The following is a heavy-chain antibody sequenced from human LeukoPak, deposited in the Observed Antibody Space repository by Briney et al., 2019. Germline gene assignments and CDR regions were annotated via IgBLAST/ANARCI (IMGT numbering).Heavy chain of an antibody. J-gene: IGHJ3*02. D-gene: IGHD3-10*01. CDR1: GFTFSSYA. CDR2: INHSGST. Sequence: GSLRLSCAASGFTFSSYAMSWVRQPPGKGLEWIGEINHSGSTNYNPSLKSRVTISVDTSKNQFSLKLSSVTAADTAVYYCARGPLRLWFGELLYAFDIWGQGTMVTVSS. CDR3: ARGPLRLWFGELLYAFDI. V-gene: IGHV4-34*01.